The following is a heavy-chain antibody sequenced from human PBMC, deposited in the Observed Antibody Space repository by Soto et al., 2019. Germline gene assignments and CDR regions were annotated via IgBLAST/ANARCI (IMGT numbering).Heavy chain of an antibody. J-gene: IGHJ3*01. V-gene: IGHV3-53*01. CDR2: LYDTDGT. CDR1: GFTFSGKKY. Sequence: DVQLVESGGGLIQPGGSLRLSCATAGFTFSGKKYLTWFRQAPGKGLEWVSALYDTDGTFYTDSVKGRFTISRDNSKNTFDLQLNSLRPDDTAEYFCATWLLREHAFDVWGLGTLVTVSS. CDR3: ATWLLREHAFDV. D-gene: IGHD2-15*01.